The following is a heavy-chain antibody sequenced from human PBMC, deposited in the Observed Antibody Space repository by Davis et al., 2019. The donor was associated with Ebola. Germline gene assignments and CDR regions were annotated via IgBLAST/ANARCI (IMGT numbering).Heavy chain of an antibody. CDR3: ATWASGYDKDYFDY. Sequence: PSETLSLTCTVSGGSISSSSYYWGWIRQPPGKGLEWIGSIYYSGSTYYNPSLKSRVTISVDTSKNQFSLKLSSVTAADTAVYYCATWASGYDKDYFDYWGQGTLVTVSS. CDR1: GGSISSSSYY. D-gene: IGHD5-12*01. CDR2: IYYSGST. J-gene: IGHJ4*02. V-gene: IGHV4-39*07.